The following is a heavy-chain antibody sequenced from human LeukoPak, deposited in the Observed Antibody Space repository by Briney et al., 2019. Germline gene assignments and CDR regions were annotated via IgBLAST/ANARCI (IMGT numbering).Heavy chain of an antibody. CDR3: ARDRGKDYFGD. J-gene: IGHJ4*02. CDR1: GLTFTNHG. D-gene: IGHD4-23*01. V-gene: IGHV3-30*02. CDR2: VRNDGFDT. Sequence: GGSLRLSCVTSGLTFTNHGFHWLRQAAGKGLEWVAFVRNDGFDTYHSNSVKGRFNISRDDSRNTVYLQMNSLTAEDTALYYCARDRGKDYFGDWGQGTQVTVSS.